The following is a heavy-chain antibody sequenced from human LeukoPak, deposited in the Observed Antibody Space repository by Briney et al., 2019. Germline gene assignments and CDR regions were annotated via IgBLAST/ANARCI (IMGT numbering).Heavy chain of an antibody. CDR2: IDPSDSYT. CDR3: AISGSGSYPVDY. J-gene: IGHJ4*02. CDR1: GYSFTSYW. V-gene: IGHV5-10-1*01. D-gene: IGHD3-10*01. Sequence: GESLQISCQGSGYSFTSYWISWVRQMPGKGLEWMGRIDPSDSYTNYSPSFQGHVTISADKSISTAYLQWSSLKASDTAMYYCAISGSGSYPVDYWGQGTLVTVSS.